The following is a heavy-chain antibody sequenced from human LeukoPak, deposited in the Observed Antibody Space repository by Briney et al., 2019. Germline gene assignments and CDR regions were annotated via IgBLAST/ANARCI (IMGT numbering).Heavy chain of an antibody. D-gene: IGHD6-19*01. CDR3: AKDWAMAGTRYFDY. CDR1: GFTFSSYG. V-gene: IGHV3-23*01. J-gene: IGHJ4*02. Sequence: PGGSLRLSCAASGFTFSSYGMSWVRQAPGKGLEWVSAISGSGGSTYYADSVKGRFTISRDNSKNTLYLQMNSLRAEDTAVYYRAKDWAMAGTRYFDYWGQGTLVTVSP. CDR2: ISGSGGST.